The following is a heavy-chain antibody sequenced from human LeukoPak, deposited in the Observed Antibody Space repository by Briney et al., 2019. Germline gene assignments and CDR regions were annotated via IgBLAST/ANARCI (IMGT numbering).Heavy chain of an antibody. CDR1: GYTFTSYY. V-gene: IGHV1-46*01. D-gene: IGHD3-10*01. CDR3: AREFGQPNDAFDI. J-gene: IGHJ3*02. Sequence: GASVKVSCKASGYTFTSYYMHWVRQAPGQGLEWMGIINPSGGSTGYAQKFQGRVTMTRDTSTSTVYMELSSLRSEDTAVYYCAREFGQPNDAFDIWGQGTMVTVSS. CDR2: INPSGGST.